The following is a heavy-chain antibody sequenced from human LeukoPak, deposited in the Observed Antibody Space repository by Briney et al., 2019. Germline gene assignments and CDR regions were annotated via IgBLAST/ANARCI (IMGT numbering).Heavy chain of an antibody. V-gene: IGHV3-30*18. CDR3: AKRKVVAVAGTSYYYGMDV. J-gene: IGHJ6*02. CDR2: ISYDGSNK. D-gene: IGHD6-19*01. Sequence: GGSLRLSCAASGFTFSSYGMHWVRQAPGKGLEWVAVISYDGSNKYYADSVKGRFTISRDNSKNTLYLQMNSLRAEDTAVYYCAKRKVVAVAGTSYYYGMDVWGQGTTVTVSS. CDR1: GFTFSSYG.